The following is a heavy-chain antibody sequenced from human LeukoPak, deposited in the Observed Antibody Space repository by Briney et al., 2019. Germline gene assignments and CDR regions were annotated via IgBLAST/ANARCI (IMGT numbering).Heavy chain of an antibody. CDR2: IKQDGSEK. Sequence: PGGSLRLSCAASGFTFSSYWMSWVRQAPGKGLEWVANIKQDGSEKYYVDSVKGRFTISRDNAKDSLYLQMNSLRAEDTAVYNCARGGQWLVYYFDYWGQGTLVTVSS. V-gene: IGHV3-7*01. D-gene: IGHD6-19*01. CDR1: GFTFSSYW. J-gene: IGHJ4*02. CDR3: ARGGQWLVYYFDY.